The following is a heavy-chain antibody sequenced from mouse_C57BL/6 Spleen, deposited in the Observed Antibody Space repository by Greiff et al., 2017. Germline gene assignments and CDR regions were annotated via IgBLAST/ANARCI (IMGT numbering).Heavy chain of an antibody. CDR2: IDPSDSYT. Sequence: VQLQQSGAELVMPGASVKLSCKASGYTFTSYWMHWVKQRPGQGLEWIGEIDPSDSYTNYNQKFKGKSTLTVDKSSSTAYMQLSSLTSEDSAVYYCARSRFITTVVASFDYWGQGTTLTVSS. D-gene: IGHD1-1*01. CDR3: ARSRFITTVVASFDY. CDR1: GYTFTSYW. V-gene: IGHV1-69*01. J-gene: IGHJ2*01.